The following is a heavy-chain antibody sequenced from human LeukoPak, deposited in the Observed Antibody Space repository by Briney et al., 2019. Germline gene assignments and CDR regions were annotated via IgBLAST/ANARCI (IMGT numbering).Heavy chain of an antibody. Sequence: PSETLSLTCTVSGDSITSSAFYWGWIRQAPGKGLEWIGNIFHGGNTHYNPSLKSRVSISVDRSKNQVSLNLSSVTAADTALYYCARQEVARFDFWGQGTLVTVSS. CDR2: IFHGGNT. CDR3: ARQEVARFDF. D-gene: IGHD2-15*01. J-gene: IGHJ4*02. V-gene: IGHV4-39*01. CDR1: GDSITSSAFY.